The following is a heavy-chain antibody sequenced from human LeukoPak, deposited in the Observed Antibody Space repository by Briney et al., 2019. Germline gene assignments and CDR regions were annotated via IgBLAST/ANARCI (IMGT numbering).Heavy chain of an antibody. CDR1: GYTFTSYG. J-gene: IGHJ4*02. CDR3: ARDLDPYRYCSSTSCSPGDY. V-gene: IGHV1-18*01. CDR2: ISAYNGNT. Sequence: ASVKVSCKASGYTFTSYGISWVRQAPGQGLEWMGWISAYNGNTNYVQKLQGRVTMTTDTSTSTAYMELRSLRSDDTAVYYCARDLDPYRYCSSTSCSPGDYWGQGTLVTVSS. D-gene: IGHD2-2*01.